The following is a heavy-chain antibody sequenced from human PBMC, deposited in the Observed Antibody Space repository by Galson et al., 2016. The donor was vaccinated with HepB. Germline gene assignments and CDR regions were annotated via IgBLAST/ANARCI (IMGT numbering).Heavy chain of an antibody. J-gene: IGHJ2*01. V-gene: IGHV3-53*01. CDR2: IYKDENT. CDR3: ATVLPAGHYWYPHL. CDR1: GFSVSDSY. Sequence: SLRLSCAASGFSVSDSYMTWVRQAPGKGLDWVSIIYKDENTFHAQFVKGRFTISRDNSKNSLDLQMSNVRAEDTAVYYCATVLPAGHYWYPHLWGRGTLVSVSS.